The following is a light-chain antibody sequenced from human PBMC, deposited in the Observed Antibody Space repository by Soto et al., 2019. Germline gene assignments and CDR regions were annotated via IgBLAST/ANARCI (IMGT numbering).Light chain of an antibody. V-gene: IGKV1-39*01. Sequence: DIQMTQSPSSLSASVGDRVTITCRASQSISSYLNWYQQKPGKAPKLLIYAASSLKSGVPSRFSGRGSGTDFTLTISSLQPEDFATYYCQQSYSTLPFTFGPGTKVDIK. CDR1: QSISSY. J-gene: IGKJ3*01. CDR3: QQSYSTLPFT. CDR2: AAS.